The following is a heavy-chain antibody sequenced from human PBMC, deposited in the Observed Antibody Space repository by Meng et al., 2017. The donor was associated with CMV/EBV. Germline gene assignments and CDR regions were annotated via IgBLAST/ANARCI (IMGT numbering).Heavy chain of an antibody. CDR1: GCTFSSYA. CDR3: AREVDDYGDGWYFDL. D-gene: IGHD4-17*01. CDR2: IIPIFGTA. J-gene: IGHJ2*01. Sequence: QGQLVQSGAEVKKPESSVKVSCKASGCTFSSYAISWVRQAPGQGLEWMGGIIPIFGTANYAQKFQGRVTITADESTSTAYMELSSLRSEDTAVYYCAREVDDYGDGWYFDLWGRGTLVTVSS. V-gene: IGHV1-69*12.